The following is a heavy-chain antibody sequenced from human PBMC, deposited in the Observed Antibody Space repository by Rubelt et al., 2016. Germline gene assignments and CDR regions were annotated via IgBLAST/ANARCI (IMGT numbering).Heavy chain of an antibody. J-gene: IGHJ4*02. CDR1: GFTFSSYW. CDR2: ISSDNSYT. D-gene: IGHD3-10*01. Sequence: EVQLVESGGGLVQPGGSLRLSCAASGFTFSSYWMSWVRQTPGKGLEWVSYISSDNSYTNYADSVKGRFTISRDNTKNSLYLRMNSLRAEDTAVYYCARDLIEWFGEFDFDYWGQGTLVTVSS. CDR3: ARDLIEWFGEFDFDY. V-gene: IGHV3-21*05.